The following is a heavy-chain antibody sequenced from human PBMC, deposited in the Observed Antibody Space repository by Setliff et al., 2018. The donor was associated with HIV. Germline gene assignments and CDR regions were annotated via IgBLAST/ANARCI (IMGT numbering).Heavy chain of an antibody. D-gene: IGHD6-19*01. Sequence: GGSLRLSCAASGFTFSDYWMTWVRQAPGKGLEWVANIKQDGSEKFYVDSVKGRFAITRDNAKNSLYLQMNSLRAEDTAVYYCASSQEWLAYNWFDPWGQGTLVTVSS. J-gene: IGHJ5*02. CDR2: IKQDGSEK. CDR3: ASSQEWLAYNWFDP. V-gene: IGHV3-7*01. CDR1: GFTFSDYW.